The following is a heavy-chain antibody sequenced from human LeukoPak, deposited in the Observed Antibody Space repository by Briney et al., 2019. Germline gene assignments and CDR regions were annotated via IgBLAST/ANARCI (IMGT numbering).Heavy chain of an antibody. CDR1: GFTFDDYA. V-gene: IGHV3-9*01. Sequence: GRSLRLSCAASGFTFDDYAMHWVRQAPGKGLEWVSGISWNSGSIGYADSVKGRFTISRDNAKNSLHLQMNSLRAEDTALYYCAKVPFGDYGGNSAGFDYWGQGTLVTVSS. CDR2: ISWNSGSI. D-gene: IGHD4-23*01. CDR3: AKVPFGDYGGNSAGFDY. J-gene: IGHJ4*02.